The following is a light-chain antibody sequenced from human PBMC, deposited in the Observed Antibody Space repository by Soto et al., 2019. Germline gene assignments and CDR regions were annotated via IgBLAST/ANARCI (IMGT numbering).Light chain of an antibody. V-gene: IGKV3-20*01. CDR2: GAS. CDR3: QQYGSSPGT. J-gene: IGKJ1*01. Sequence: EIVLTQSPGTLSLSPGERATLSCRASQSVSSSYLAWYQQKPGQAPRLLIYGASSRATGIPDRVSGSGSGTDFPLTISRLEPEDFAVYSCQQYGSSPGTFGQGTKVEIK. CDR1: QSVSSSY.